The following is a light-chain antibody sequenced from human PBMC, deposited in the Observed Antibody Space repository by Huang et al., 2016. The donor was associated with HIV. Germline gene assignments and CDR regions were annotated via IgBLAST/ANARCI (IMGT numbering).Light chain of an antibody. CDR2: AAS. CDR3: QQSYNTPRT. CDR1: ESVYNY. Sequence: DIQMTQSPPSLSASVGDRVTITCRTNESVYNYLNWYRQKPGKAPEFLIYAASSLRSGVPSRFSGSGAGTEFTLTITSQQPQGLATYYCQQSYNTPRTFGQGTNLEIK. J-gene: IGKJ1*01. V-gene: IGKV1-39*01.